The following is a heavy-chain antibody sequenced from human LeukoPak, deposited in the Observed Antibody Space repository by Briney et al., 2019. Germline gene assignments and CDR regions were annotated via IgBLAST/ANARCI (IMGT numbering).Heavy chain of an antibody. V-gene: IGHV3-23*01. Sequence: GGSLRPSCAVSGFDFNILAMSWVRPAPGKGLEWISTIGSPGETFYAEAVKGRFNVSRDNSRSTLYLQMDSLRAEDAALYYCAKDATPRNSIWDYFDCWGQGTLLTISS. CDR3: AKDATPRNSIWDYFDC. D-gene: IGHD1-14*01. CDR2: IGSPGET. CDR1: GFDFNILA. J-gene: IGHJ4*02.